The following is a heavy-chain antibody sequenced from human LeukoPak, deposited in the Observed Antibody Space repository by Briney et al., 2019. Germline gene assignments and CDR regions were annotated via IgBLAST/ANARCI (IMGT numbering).Heavy chain of an antibody. CDR2: MNPNSGNT. Sequence: GASVKVSCKASGYTFTSYDINWVRQAPGQGLEWMGWMNPNSGNTGYAQKFQGRVTMTRNTSISTAYMELSSLRSEDTAVYYCARRRFGELCWFDPWGQGTLVTVSS. CDR3: ARRRFGELCWFDP. D-gene: IGHD3-10*01. J-gene: IGHJ5*02. V-gene: IGHV1-8*01. CDR1: GYTFTSYD.